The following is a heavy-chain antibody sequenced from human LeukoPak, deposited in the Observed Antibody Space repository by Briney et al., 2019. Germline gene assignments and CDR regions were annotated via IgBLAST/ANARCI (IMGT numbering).Heavy chain of an antibody. D-gene: IGHD6-13*01. J-gene: IGHJ4*02. CDR1: GFTFSSYS. V-gene: IGHV3-21*01. CDR3: ARDTRTGYSSSWYGGGFDY. Sequence: GGSLRLSCAASGFTFSSYSMNWVRQAPGKGLEWVSSISSSSSYIYYADSVKGRFTISRDNAKNSLYLQMSSLRAEDTAVYYCARDTRTGYSSSWYGGGFDYWGQGTLVTVSS. CDR2: ISSSSSYI.